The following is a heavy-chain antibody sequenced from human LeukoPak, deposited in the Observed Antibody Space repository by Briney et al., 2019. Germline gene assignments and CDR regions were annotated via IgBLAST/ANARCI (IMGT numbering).Heavy chain of an antibody. CDR1: GFTFSSYA. V-gene: IGHV3-23*01. CDR3: AKDSDDILTGYYNPLYYYGMDV. J-gene: IGHJ6*02. Sequence: TGGSLRLSCAASGFTFSSYAMSWVRQAPGKGLEWVSAISGSGGSTYYADSVKGRFTISRDNSKNTLYLQMNSLRAEGTAVYYCAKDSDDILTGYYNPLYYYGMDVWGQGTTVTVSS. CDR2: ISGSGGST. D-gene: IGHD3-9*01.